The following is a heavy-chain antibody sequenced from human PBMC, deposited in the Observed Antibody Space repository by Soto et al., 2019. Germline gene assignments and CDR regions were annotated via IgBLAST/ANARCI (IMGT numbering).Heavy chain of an antibody. J-gene: IGHJ6*02. D-gene: IGHD3-10*01. CDR3: ARGGGGSGSYYYYGMDV. CDR1: GGSISSGGYS. Sequence: QLQLQESGSGLVKPSQTLSLTCAVSGGSISSGGYSWSWIRQPPGKGLEWIGYIYHSGSTYYNPSLTSRVTISVDRSKNQFSLKLSSVSAADTAVYYCARGGGGSGSYYYYGMDVWGQGTTVTVSS. V-gene: IGHV4-30-2*01. CDR2: IYHSGST.